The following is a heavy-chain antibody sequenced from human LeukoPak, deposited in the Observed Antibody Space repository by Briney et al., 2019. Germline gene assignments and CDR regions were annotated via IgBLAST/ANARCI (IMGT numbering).Heavy chain of an antibody. CDR3: ARDLHYYLAMDV. J-gene: IGHJ6*02. V-gene: IGHV3-23*01. CDR2: IGSDNKL. D-gene: IGHD2/OR15-2a*01. Sequence: GGSLRLSCEASGFTFSAYAMTWVRQAPGKGLEWVSSIGSDNKLHYSESVKGRFAISRDNSKNTLFLQLHNLRVEDTALYYCARDLHYYLAMDVWGQGTTVTGSS. CDR1: GFTFSAYA.